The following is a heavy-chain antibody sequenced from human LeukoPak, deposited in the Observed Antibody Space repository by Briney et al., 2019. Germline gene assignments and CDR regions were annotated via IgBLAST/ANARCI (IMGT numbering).Heavy chain of an antibody. J-gene: IGHJ6*03. CDR2: RDPNSGNT. CDR1: GYTFTSYD. V-gene: IGHV1-8*01. Sequence: ASVKVSCKASGYTFTSYDINWVRQATGQGLEWMGWRDPNSGNTGYAQKFQGRVTMTRNTSISTAYMELSSLRSEDTAVYYCARGESYYDSSGYSDYYYMDGWGKGTTVTVSS. CDR3: ARGESYYDSSGYSDYYYMDG. D-gene: IGHD3-22*01.